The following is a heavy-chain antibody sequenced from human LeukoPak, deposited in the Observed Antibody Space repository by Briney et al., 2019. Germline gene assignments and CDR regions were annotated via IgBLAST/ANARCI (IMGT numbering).Heavy chain of an antibody. CDR1: GFTFTTYW. Sequence: PGESLRLSCAVSGFTFTTYWLGWVRQPPGKGLEWVANIKQDGTEKYYVDSVKGRFTISRDNAKNSLYLQMNTLRAEDTAVYYCAKGPLLPMLLISGEAFDIWGQGTMVTVSS. J-gene: IGHJ3*02. V-gene: IGHV3-7*01. CDR3: AKGPLLPMLLISGEAFDI. CDR2: IKQDGTEK. D-gene: IGHD7-27*01.